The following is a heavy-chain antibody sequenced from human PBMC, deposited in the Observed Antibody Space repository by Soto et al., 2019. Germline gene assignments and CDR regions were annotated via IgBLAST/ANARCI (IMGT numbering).Heavy chain of an antibody. CDR2: IIPIFGTA. D-gene: IGHD5-12*01. J-gene: IGHJ2*01. CDR1: GGTFSSYA. CDR3: ARDQGEMATNWYFDL. V-gene: IGHV1-69*01. Sequence: QVQLVQSGAEVKKPGSSVKVSCKASGGTFSSYAISWVRQAPGQGLEWMGGIIPIFGTANYAQKFQGRVTITADESKSTAYMEQSSLRSEDTAVYYWARDQGEMATNWYFDLWGRGTLVTVSS.